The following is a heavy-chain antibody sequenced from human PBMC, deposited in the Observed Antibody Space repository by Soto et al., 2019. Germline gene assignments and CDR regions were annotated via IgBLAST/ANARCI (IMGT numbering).Heavy chain of an antibody. J-gene: IGHJ4*02. Sequence: SETLSLTCTVSGGSISSGGYYWSWIRQHPGKGLEWIGYIYYSGSTYYNPSLKSRVTISVDTSKNQFSLKLSSVTAADTAVYYCARNGADDSSGYYYSFDYWGQGTLVTVSS. V-gene: IGHV4-31*03. CDR3: ARNGADDSSGYYYSFDY. D-gene: IGHD3-22*01. CDR1: GGSISSGGYY. CDR2: IYYSGST.